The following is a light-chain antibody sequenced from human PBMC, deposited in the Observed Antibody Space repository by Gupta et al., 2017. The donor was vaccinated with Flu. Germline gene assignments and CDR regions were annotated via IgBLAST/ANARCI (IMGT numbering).Light chain of an antibody. Sequence: PGERATLSCRASQSVSNNLAWYQQRPGQAPRLLIYDASTRATGSPARFSGSGSGTDFTLTINSLQSEDFALYYGQQYDDWPSFGGGTTVGIK. CDR3: QQYDDWPS. CDR2: DAS. V-gene: IGKV3-15*01. J-gene: IGKJ4*01. CDR1: QSVSNN.